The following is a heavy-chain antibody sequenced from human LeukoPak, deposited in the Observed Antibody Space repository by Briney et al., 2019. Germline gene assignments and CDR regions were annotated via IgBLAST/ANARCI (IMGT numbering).Heavy chain of an antibody. D-gene: IGHD3-22*01. CDR3: ARDRYYYDSSGYDPYFDY. CDR2: IYTSGST. V-gene: IGHV4-4*07. J-gene: IGHJ4*02. Sequence: SETLSLTCTVSGGSISSYYWSWIRQPAGKGLEWIGRIYTSGSTNYNPSLKSRVTMSVDTSKNQFSLKLSSVTAADTAVYYCARDRYYYDSSGYDPYFDYWGQGTLVTVSS. CDR1: GGSISSYY.